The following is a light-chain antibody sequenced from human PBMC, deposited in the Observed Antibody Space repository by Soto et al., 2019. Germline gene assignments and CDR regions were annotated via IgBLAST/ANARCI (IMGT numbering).Light chain of an antibody. J-gene: IGLJ1*01. CDR1: SSDVGGSNY. Sequence: QSVLIQPASVSGSPGQSITISCTGTSSDVGGSNYVSWYQHHPHRAPKLLIYEVNYRPSGVSNRFSGSKSGNTASLTISGLQAEDEADYYCSSYAGSSNVFGTGTKVTVL. CDR2: EVN. CDR3: SSYAGSSNV. V-gene: IGLV2-14*01.